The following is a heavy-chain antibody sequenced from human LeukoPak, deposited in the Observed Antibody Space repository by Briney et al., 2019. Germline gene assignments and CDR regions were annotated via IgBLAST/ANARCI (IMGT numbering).Heavy chain of an antibody. J-gene: IGHJ4*02. V-gene: IGHV6-1*01. Sequence: SQTLSLTCVISGDSVSSNSPAWDWIRQSPSRGLEWLGRTYYRSRWYNDYTLSVNSRISINPDTSKNQFSLQLNSVTPEDTAVYYCARVSGSWIDYWGQGTLVTVS. CDR3: ARVSGSWIDY. D-gene: IGHD6-13*01. CDR2: TYYRSRWYN. CDR1: GDSVSSNSPA.